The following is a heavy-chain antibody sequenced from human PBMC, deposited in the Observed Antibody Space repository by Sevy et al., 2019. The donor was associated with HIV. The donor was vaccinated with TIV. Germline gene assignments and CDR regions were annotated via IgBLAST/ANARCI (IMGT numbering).Heavy chain of an antibody. Sequence: ASVKVSCKVSGNTLSKLSIHWVRQAPGKGLGGVGGIDREHYETIYAQNFQGRVSLTEDTSTDTAYMELPSLRAQDTAIYYCATDIVVGRDYWGQGTLVTVSS. CDR2: IDREHYET. J-gene: IGHJ4*02. CDR1: GNTLSKLS. CDR3: ATDIVVGRDY. D-gene: IGHD2-2*01. V-gene: IGHV1-24*01.